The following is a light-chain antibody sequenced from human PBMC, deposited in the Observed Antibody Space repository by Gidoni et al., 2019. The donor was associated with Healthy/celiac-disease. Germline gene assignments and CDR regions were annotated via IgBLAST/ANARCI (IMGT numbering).Light chain of an antibody. Sequence: QSALTQPASVSVSPGQSITISCTGTSSDVGSYNLVSWYQQHPGKAPKLMIYEVSKRPSGVSNRFSGSKSGNTASLTISGLQAEDEADYYCCSYAGSSTSVFGGGTKLTVL. CDR3: CSYAGSSTSV. CDR2: EVS. J-gene: IGLJ2*01. V-gene: IGLV2-23*02. CDR1: SSDVGSYNL.